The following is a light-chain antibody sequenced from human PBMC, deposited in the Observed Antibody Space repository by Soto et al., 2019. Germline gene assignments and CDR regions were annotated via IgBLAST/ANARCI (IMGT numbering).Light chain of an antibody. V-gene: IGKV3-20*01. Sequence: EVVLTQSPGTLSLSPGERATLSCRASQSISQSLAWYQQRPGQSPRLLIYDASRRATGIPDRFTGSGFGTDFTLTISRLAPEDLAVYYCQQYGNSPRTFGQGTKVEIK. CDR1: QSISQS. J-gene: IGKJ1*01. CDR2: DAS. CDR3: QQYGNSPRT.